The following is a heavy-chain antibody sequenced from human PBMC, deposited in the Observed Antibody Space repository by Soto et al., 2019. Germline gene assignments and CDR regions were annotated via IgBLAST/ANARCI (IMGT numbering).Heavy chain of an antibody. CDR1: GFTFDDYT. D-gene: IGHD2-2*01. V-gene: IGHV3-43*01. CDR2: ISWDGGST. CDR3: AKDLTRDHRYPHAY. J-gene: IGHJ1*01. Sequence: PGGSLRLSCAASGFTFDDYTMHWVRQAPGKGLEWVSLISWDGGSTYYADSVKGRFTISRDNSKNSLYLQMNSLRTEDTALYYCAKDLTRDHRYPHAYWGQGTLVTVSS.